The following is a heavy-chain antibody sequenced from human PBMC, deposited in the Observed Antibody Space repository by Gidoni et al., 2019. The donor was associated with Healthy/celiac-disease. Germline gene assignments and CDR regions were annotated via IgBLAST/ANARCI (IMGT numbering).Heavy chain of an antibody. J-gene: IGHJ6*02. CDR2: ISGSGGST. D-gene: IGHD3-3*01. V-gene: IGHV3-23*04. CDR3: AKDYQSGYYYYYYGMDV. CDR1: GFTFSSYA. Sequence: EVQLVESGGGLVQPGGSLRLSCPASGFTFSSYAMSWVRQAPGKGLEWVSAISGSGGSTYYADSVKGRFTISRDNSKNTLYLQMNSLRAEDTAVYYCAKDYQSGYYYYYYGMDVWGQGTTVTVSS.